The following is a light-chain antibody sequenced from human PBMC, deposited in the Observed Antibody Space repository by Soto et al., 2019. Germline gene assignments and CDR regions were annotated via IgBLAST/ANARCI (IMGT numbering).Light chain of an antibody. J-gene: IGKJ5*01. Sequence: DIVLTQSPGTLSLSPGERATLSCRASQSVSSSNLAWYQQKPAQAPRLLIYAASRRAPGIPERFSGSGSGTDFTLTISRLEPEDFATYYCLQHSRYPYTFGQGTRLEIK. V-gene: IGKV3-20*01. CDR3: LQHSRYPYT. CDR1: QSVSSSN. CDR2: AAS.